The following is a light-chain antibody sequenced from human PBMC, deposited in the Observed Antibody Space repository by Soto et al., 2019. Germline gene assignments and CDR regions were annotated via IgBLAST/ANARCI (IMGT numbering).Light chain of an antibody. Sequence: SYELTQPPSVSVAPGKTAKITCGGNNIGSKSVHWYQQKPGQAPVLVIYYDSARPSGIPERFSGSNSGNTATLSIGRVEAGDEADYYCQVWDTSSKHVVFGGGTKLTVL. V-gene: IGLV3-21*04. CDR1: NIGSKS. CDR2: YDS. J-gene: IGLJ2*01. CDR3: QVWDTSSKHVV.